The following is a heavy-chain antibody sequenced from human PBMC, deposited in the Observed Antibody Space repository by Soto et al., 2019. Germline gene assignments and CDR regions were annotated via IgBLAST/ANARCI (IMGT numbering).Heavy chain of an antibody. D-gene: IGHD4-17*01. Sequence: RRLSCAASGFNFSIYWMHWVRQVPGKGLVWVSRINSDGTYANYADSVKGRFTISRDNAKNTLYLQMNSLRAEDTAIYYCARGGAYGDYRSDYWGQGTLVTVSS. J-gene: IGHJ4*02. CDR1: GFNFSIYW. CDR3: ARGGAYGDYRSDY. CDR2: INSDGTYA. V-gene: IGHV3-74*01.